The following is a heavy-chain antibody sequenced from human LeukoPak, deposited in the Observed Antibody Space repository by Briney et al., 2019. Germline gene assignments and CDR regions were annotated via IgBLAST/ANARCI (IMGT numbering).Heavy chain of an antibody. Sequence: GGSLRLSCAASGFTFSDYYMSWMRQAPGKGLEWVSYISSSGSTIYYADSVKGRFTISRDNAKNSLYLQMNSLRAEDTAVYYCAREGEEYQLLHGPFDYWGQGTLVTVSS. CDR1: GFTFSDYY. D-gene: IGHD2-2*01. J-gene: IGHJ4*02. CDR3: AREGEEYQLLHGPFDY. V-gene: IGHV3-11*04. CDR2: ISSSGSTI.